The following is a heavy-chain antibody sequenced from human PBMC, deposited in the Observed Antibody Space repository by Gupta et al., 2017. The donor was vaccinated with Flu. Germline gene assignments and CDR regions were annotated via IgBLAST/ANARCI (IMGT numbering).Heavy chain of an antibody. D-gene: IGHD2-21*02. Sequence: QVQLVQSGAEVKKPGSLVKVSCKASGVTFSTYAINWVRQAPGQGLEWMGGIIPVFGKKNYEHKFRGRVTITADEFTSTTDVGKSSLKPKMPAVYYWARKGWGHCNGSSCYSFDVWGQGTLVTVSS. CDR3: ARKGWGHCNGSSCYSFDV. CDR1: GVTFSTYA. CDR2: IIPVFGKK. V-gene: IGHV1-69*01. J-gene: IGHJ4*02.